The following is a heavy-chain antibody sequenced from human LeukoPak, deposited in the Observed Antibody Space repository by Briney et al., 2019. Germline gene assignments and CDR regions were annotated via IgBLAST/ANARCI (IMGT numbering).Heavy chain of an antibody. D-gene: IGHD2-2*01. V-gene: IGHV3-13*01. CDR2: IGTAGDT. CDR1: GFTFSSYD. Sequence: GESLRLSCAASGFTFSSYDMHRVRQATGKGLEWVSAIGTAGDTYYPGSVKGRFTISRENAKNSLYLQMNSLRAGDTAVYYCARDQLRIFDYWGQGTVVTVSS. CDR3: ARDQLRIFDY. J-gene: IGHJ4*02.